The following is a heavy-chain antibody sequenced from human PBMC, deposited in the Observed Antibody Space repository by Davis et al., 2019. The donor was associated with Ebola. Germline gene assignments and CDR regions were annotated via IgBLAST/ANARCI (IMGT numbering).Heavy chain of an antibody. CDR3: ARDYLVGLTTVVIRYYDY. J-gene: IGHJ4*02. V-gene: IGHV4-39*02. CDR2: IYYSGST. D-gene: IGHD4-23*01. CDR1: GGSISSSSYY. Sequence: MPSETLSLTCTVSGGSISSSSYYWGWIRQPPGKGLEWIGSIYYSGSTYYNPSLKSRVTISVDTSKNQFSLKLSSVTAADTAVYYCARDYLVGLTTVVIRYYDYWGQGTLVTVSS.